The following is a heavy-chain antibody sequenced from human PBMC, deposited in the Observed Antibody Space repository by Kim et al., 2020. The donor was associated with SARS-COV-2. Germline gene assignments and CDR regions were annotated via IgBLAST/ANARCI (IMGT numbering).Heavy chain of an antibody. Sequence: GGSLRLSCAASGFTFSSYEMNWVRQAPGKGLEWVSYISSSGTTIYYADSVKGRFTISRDNAKNSLYLQMNSLRAEDTAVYYCAGYYYASGSYYYWGQGTLVTVSS. CDR3: AGYYYASGSYYY. D-gene: IGHD3-10*01. V-gene: IGHV3-48*03. J-gene: IGHJ4*02. CDR2: ISSSGTTI. CDR1: GFTFSSYE.